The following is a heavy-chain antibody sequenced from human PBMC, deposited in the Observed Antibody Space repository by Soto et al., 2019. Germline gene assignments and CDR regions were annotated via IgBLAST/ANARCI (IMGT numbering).Heavy chain of an antibody. CDR1: GYTFRNYG. Sequence: ASVKVSCKGSGYTFRNYGISWVLQAPGQGLEWMGWISPFNGNIKFGQKFQGRVTMTTDTSTSIAYMELTSLRSDDTAVYYCAKEEDSQALDFWGQGTLVTVSS. V-gene: IGHV1-18*01. CDR2: ISPFNGNI. CDR3: AKEEDSQALDF. J-gene: IGHJ4*02.